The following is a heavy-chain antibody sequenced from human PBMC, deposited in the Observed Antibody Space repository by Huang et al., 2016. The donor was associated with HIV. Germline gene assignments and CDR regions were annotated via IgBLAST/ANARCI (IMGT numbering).Heavy chain of an antibody. V-gene: IGHV4-39*01. CDR1: GGAISSSTYY. CDR2: TYYSENT. CDR3: AKTFHTAAGQYYFEY. J-gene: IGHJ4*02. Sequence: QLQLQEWGPRLVKPSETLSLTCTVAGGAISSSTYYWSWIRQPPGKGLEWIGNTYYSENTYYNPSLKSRVNIAVHTSKNQFSLKLTSLTAADTAVYYCAKTFHTAAGQYYFEYWGQGTLVTVSS. D-gene: IGHD6-13*01.